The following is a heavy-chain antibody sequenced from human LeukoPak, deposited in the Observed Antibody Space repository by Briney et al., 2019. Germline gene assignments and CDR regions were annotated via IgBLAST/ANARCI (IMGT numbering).Heavy chain of an antibody. V-gene: IGHV3-48*03. J-gene: IGHJ4*02. Sequence: GGSLRLSCAASGFTFSSYEMNWVRQAPGKGLEWVSYISSSGSTIYYADSVKGRFTISRYNAKNSLYLQMNSLRAEDTAVYYCARVYYDYVWGSLGLDYWGQGTLVTVSS. CDR3: ARVYYDYVWGSLGLDY. D-gene: IGHD3-16*01. CDR2: ISSSGSTI. CDR1: GFTFSSYE.